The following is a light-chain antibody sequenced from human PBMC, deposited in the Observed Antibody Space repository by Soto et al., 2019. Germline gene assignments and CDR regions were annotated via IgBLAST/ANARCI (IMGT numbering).Light chain of an antibody. CDR1: RSDIGSYNY. Sequence: QSALTQPASVSGSPGQSITISCSRTRSDIGSYNYVAWYQQFPGKTPKILIYGVSNRPSGVSSRFSGSKSGNTASLTISGLQAEDEADYYCISYTGSSTSYVFGSGTKVTVL. CDR2: GVS. V-gene: IGLV2-14*01. J-gene: IGLJ1*01. CDR3: ISYTGSSTSYV.